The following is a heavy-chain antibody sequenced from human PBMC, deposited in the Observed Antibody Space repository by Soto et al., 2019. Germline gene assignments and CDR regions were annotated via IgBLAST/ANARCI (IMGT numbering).Heavy chain of an antibody. CDR1: GYTFTEYY. J-gene: IGHJ4*02. CDR2: INPSGGST. V-gene: IGHV1-46*03. CDR3: ARDSDATRYCSTVNCYISDY. D-gene: IGHD2-2*02. Sequence: ASVQVSCKASGYTFTEYYMHWVRKAPGQGIEWMGVINPSGGSTVYAQKFQDRLTMTRDTSTSTVYMELSGLRSEDTAVYYCARDSDATRYCSTVNCYISDYWGQGTLVTVSS.